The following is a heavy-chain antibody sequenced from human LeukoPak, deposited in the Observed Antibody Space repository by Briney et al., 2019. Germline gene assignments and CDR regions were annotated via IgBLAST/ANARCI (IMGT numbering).Heavy chain of an antibody. CDR1: GFTFSSYA. J-gene: IGHJ4*02. CDR3: AKDEGYYNLGSYYSNPNYLDF. V-gene: IGHV3-30-3*01. Sequence: PGGSLRLSCAASGFTFSSYAMHWVRQAPGKGLEWVAVISYDGNNKYYADSVKGRFIISRDNSKNTLYLQLNSLRPEDTAMYYCAKDEGYYNLGSYYSNPNYLDFWGQGTLVTVSS. D-gene: IGHD3-10*01. CDR2: ISYDGNNK.